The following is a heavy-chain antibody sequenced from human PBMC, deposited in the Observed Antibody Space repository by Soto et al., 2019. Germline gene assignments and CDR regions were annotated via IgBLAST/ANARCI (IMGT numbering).Heavy chain of an antibody. Sequence: PPETLSLTCTVSGGSTSSNRYCWGWIRQPPGKGLEWIVSIYYSGYTYYNPSLKSRLSMSVDTSKNQFSLKLRSVTAADTAVYYCARQVTDCSGGSCHAYFDYWGQGYLVT. CDR3: ARQVTDCSGGSCHAYFDY. V-gene: IGHV4-39*01. CDR1: GGSTSSNRYC. CDR2: IYYSGYT. D-gene: IGHD2-15*01. J-gene: IGHJ4*02.